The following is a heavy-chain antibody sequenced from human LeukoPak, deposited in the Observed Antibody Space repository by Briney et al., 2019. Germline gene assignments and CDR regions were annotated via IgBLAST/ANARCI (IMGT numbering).Heavy chain of an antibody. Sequence: GGSLRLSCVASGLNFDDSAMHWVRQAPGKGLEWVSLISAGGGSTFSADSVKGRFSISRDNSKNSLYLQMNSLRAEDTAVYYCARDRAAAGKFPLYYFDYWGQGTLVTVSS. CDR3: ARDRAAAGKFPLYYFDY. V-gene: IGHV3-43*02. CDR1: GLNFDDSA. D-gene: IGHD6-13*01. J-gene: IGHJ4*02. CDR2: ISAGGGST.